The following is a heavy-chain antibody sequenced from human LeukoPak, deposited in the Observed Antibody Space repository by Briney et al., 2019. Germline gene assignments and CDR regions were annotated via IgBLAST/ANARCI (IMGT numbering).Heavy chain of an antibody. CDR3: ARVPNSSSLQGSYYYGMDV. Sequence: PGGSLRLSCAASGFTFSSYWMHWVRQAPGKELVWVSRINSDGSSTSYADSVKGRFTISRDNAKNTLYLQMNSLRAEDTAVYYCARVPNSSSLQGSYYYGMDVWGQGTTVTVSS. V-gene: IGHV3-74*01. CDR1: GFTFSSYW. D-gene: IGHD6-13*01. CDR2: INSDGSST. J-gene: IGHJ6*02.